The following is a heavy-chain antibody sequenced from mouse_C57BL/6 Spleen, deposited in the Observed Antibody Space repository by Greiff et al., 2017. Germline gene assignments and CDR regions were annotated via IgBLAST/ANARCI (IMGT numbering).Heavy chain of an antibody. J-gene: IGHJ2*01. D-gene: IGHD2-10*02. CDR1: GYTFTSYW. V-gene: IGHV1-52*01. CDR3: ARGGVWPYFDY. Sequence: QVQLQQPGAELVRPGSSVKLSCKASGYTFTSYWMHWVKQRPIQGLEWIGNIDPSDSETHYNQKFKDKATLTVDKSSSTAYMQLSSLTSEDSAVYYCARGGVWPYFDYWGQGTTLTVSS. CDR2: IDPSDSET.